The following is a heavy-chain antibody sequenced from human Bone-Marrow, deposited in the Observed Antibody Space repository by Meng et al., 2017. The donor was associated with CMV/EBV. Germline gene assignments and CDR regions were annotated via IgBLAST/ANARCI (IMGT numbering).Heavy chain of an antibody. J-gene: IGHJ6*02. CDR1: GFTFSSYW. CDR3: ASSGSRGSSWYYYYYGTDV. CDR2: INSDGSST. V-gene: IGHV3-74*01. D-gene: IGHD6-13*01. Sequence: GGSLRLSCAASGFTFSSYWMHWVRQAPGKGLVWVSRINSDGSSTSYADSVKGRFTISRDNAKNTLYLQMNSLRAEDTAVYYCASSGSRGSSWYYYYYGTDVWGQGTTVTVSS.